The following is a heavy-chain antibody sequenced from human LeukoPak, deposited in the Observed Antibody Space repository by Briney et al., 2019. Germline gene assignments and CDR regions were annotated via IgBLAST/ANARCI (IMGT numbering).Heavy chain of an antibody. D-gene: IGHD3-10*01. V-gene: IGHV3-48*01. J-gene: IGHJ4*02. Sequence: GGSLRLSCAASGFTFSSYSMNWVRQAPGKGLEWVSYISSSSSTIYYADSVKGRFTISRDNAKNSLYLQMNSLRAEDAAVYYCARDDGSGSWTVWGQGTLVTVSS. CDR3: ARDDGSGSWTV. CDR1: GFTFSSYS. CDR2: ISSSSSTI.